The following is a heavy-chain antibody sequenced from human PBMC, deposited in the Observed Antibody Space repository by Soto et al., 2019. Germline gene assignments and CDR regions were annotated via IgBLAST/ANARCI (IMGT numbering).Heavy chain of an antibody. CDR3: ARDCNWNDCYYYGMDV. J-gene: IGHJ6*02. V-gene: IGHV3-7*01. CDR1: GFTFSSYW. Sequence: EVQLVESGGVLVQPGGSLRLSCAASGFTFSSYWMSWVRQAPGKGLEWVANIKQDGSEKYYVDSVKGRFTISRDNAKNSLYLQMNSLRAEDTAVYYCARDCNWNDCYYYGMDVWGQGTTVTVSS. D-gene: IGHD1-1*01. CDR2: IKQDGSEK.